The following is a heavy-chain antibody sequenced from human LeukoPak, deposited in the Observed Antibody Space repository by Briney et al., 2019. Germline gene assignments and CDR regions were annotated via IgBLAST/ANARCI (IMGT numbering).Heavy chain of an antibody. CDR1: GWSFSGYY. V-gene: IGHV4-34*01. CDR2: VTQSGTT. Sequence: SETLSLTCAVSGWSFSGYYWSWIRQPPGKGLEWIGEVTQSGTTYYNPSLNGRVTIAVDTSKTHFSLRLSSVTAADTAVYYCARGLPQTVHDHWAQGTLVTVSS. D-gene: IGHD4-11*01. J-gene: IGHJ4*02. CDR3: ARGLPQTVHDH.